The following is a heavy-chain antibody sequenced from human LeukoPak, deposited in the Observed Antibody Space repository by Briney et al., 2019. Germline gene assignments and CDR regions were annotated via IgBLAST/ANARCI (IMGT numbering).Heavy chain of an antibody. CDR3: AVRPGNYYYYYMDV. Sequence: PGGSLRLSCAASGFTFSSYAMSWVRQAPGKGLEWVSAISGSGGSTYYADSVKGRFTISRDNSKNTLYLQMNSLRAEDTAVYSCAVRPGNYYYYYMDVWGKGPTVTVSS. D-gene: IGHD1-14*01. CDR1: GFTFSSYA. V-gene: IGHV3-23*01. CDR2: ISGSGGST. J-gene: IGHJ6*03.